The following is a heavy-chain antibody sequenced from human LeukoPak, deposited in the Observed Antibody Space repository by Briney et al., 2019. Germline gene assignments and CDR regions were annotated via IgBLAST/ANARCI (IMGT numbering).Heavy chain of an antibody. D-gene: IGHD5-18*01. CDR2: THYTGST. CDR1: GGSISSYY. J-gene: IGHJ3*02. V-gene: IGHV4-59*01. Sequence: PSETLSLSCTVSGGSISSYYWSWIRQPPGKGLEWIGYTHYTGSTSVNPSLKSRVTMSVDTSKNQFSLKVSSVTAADTAVYYCARDGDTAMILFAFDIWGQGTMVTVSS. CDR3: ARDGDTAMILFAFDI.